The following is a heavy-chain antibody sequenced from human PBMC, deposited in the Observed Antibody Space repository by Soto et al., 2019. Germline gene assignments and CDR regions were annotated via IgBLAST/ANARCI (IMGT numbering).Heavy chain of an antibody. D-gene: IGHD6-6*01. V-gene: IGHV1-69*06. J-gene: IGHJ6*02. CDR1: GGTFSSYG. CDR3: ATIAGRPENYYCGMDV. CDR2: IIPIFNTP. Sequence: QAQLVQSGAEVKKPGSSVKVSCKASGGTFSSYGITWVRQAPGQGLEWMGGIIPIFNTPDYARKFQGRVTIAAGKSTSTAYMELSSLRSEDTAVYYCATIAGRPENYYCGMDVWGQGTTVTVSS.